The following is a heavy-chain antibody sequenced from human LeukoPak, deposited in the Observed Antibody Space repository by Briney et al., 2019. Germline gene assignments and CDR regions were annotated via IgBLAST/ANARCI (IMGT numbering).Heavy chain of an antibody. CDR2: IGNSSDST. Sequence: GGSLRLSCAASGFTFSTYGMTWVRQAPGKGLEWVSDIGNSSDSTYYADSVKGRFTISRDNSKNTLYLQMNSLRAEDTAVYYCAKRALYGSGTYYFDCWGQGTLVTVSS. CDR1: GFTFSTYG. J-gene: IGHJ4*02. D-gene: IGHD3-10*01. CDR3: AKRALYGSGTYYFDC. V-gene: IGHV3-23*01.